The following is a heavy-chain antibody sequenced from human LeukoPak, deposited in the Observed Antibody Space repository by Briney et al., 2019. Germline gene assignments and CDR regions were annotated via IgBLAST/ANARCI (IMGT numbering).Heavy chain of an antibody. Sequence: PSETLSLTCAVYGGSFSGYYWSWIRQPPGKGLEWIGEINHSGSTNYNPSLKSRVTISVDTSKNQFSLKLSSVTAADTAVYYCATFPGYSSGNDYWGQGTLVTVSS. CDR3: ATFPGYSSGNDY. CDR2: INHSGST. CDR1: GGSFSGYY. V-gene: IGHV4-34*01. D-gene: IGHD6-25*01. J-gene: IGHJ4*02.